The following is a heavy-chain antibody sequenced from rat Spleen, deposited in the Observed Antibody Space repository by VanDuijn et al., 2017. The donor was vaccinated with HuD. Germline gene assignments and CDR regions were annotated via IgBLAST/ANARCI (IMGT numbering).Heavy chain of an antibody. CDR3: ARYPFYNSGYGY. V-gene: IGHV2-4*01. CDR2: RWSGGST. D-gene: IGHD4-3*01. J-gene: IGHJ2*01. Sequence: QVQLKESGPGLVRPSQTLSLTCTVSGFSLTNFGVSWVRQPPGKGLEWIGARWSGGSTDYSSALKSRLSISRDTSRNQVFLKMNSLQSEDTTTYYCARYPFYNSGYGYWGQGVMVTVSS. CDR1: GFSLTNFG.